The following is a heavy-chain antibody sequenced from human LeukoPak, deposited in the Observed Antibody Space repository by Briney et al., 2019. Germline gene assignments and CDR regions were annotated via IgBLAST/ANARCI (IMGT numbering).Heavy chain of an antibody. V-gene: IGHV3-15*01. CDR1: GGSISSYY. CDR2: IKSKTDGGTT. D-gene: IGHD2-2*01. CDR3: TTDGLVVVPAASFDY. J-gene: IGHJ4*02. Sequence: PSETLSLTCTVSGGSISSYYWSWVRQAPGKGLEWVGRIKSKTDGGTTDYAAPVKGRFTISRDDSKNTLYLQMNSLKTEDTAVYYCTTDGLVVVPAASFDYWGQGTLVTVSS.